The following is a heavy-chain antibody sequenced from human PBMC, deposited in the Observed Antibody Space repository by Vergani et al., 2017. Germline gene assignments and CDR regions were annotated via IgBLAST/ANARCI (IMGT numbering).Heavy chain of an antibody. CDR2: ISGSGGSI. Sequence: EVQLLESGGGLVQPGGSLRLSCAASGFTFSSYAMSWVRQAPGKGLEWVSAISGSGGSIYYADSVKGRFTISRDNSKNTLYLQMNSLRAEDTAVYYCAKAGIVVPAAITGIRAYYYYYMDVWGKGTTVTVSS. CDR1: GFTFSSYA. CDR3: AKAGIVVPAAITGIRAYYYYYMDV. J-gene: IGHJ6*03. D-gene: IGHD2-2*01. V-gene: IGHV3-23*01.